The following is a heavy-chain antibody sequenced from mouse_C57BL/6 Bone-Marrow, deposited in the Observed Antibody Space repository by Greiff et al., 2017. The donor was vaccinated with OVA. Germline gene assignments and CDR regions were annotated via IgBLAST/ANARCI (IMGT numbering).Heavy chain of an antibody. D-gene: IGHD2-2*01. Sequence: EVQGVESGGGLVKPGGSLKLSCAASGFTFSSYAMSWVRQTPEKRLEWVATISDGGSYTYYPDNVKGRFTISRDNAKNNLYLQMSHLKSEDTAMYYCARDDSYGYDLFAYWGQGTLVTVSA. CDR1: GFTFSSYA. V-gene: IGHV5-4*01. CDR3: ARDDSYGYDLFAY. J-gene: IGHJ3*01. CDR2: ISDGGSYT.